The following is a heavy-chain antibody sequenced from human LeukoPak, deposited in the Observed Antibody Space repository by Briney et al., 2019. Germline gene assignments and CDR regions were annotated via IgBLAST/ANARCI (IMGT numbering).Heavy chain of an antibody. CDR3: ARAGLYNWNYEGTAYFDY. J-gene: IGHJ4*02. V-gene: IGHV1-69*06. CDR2: VIPIFDTA. Sequence: SVKVSCKASGYTFTSYAISWVRQAPGQGLEWMGGVIPIFDTANYAQKFQGRVTITADKSTSKAYMELSSLRSEDTAVYYCARAGLYNWNYEGTAYFDYWGQGTLVTVSS. CDR1: GYTFTSYA. D-gene: IGHD1-7*01.